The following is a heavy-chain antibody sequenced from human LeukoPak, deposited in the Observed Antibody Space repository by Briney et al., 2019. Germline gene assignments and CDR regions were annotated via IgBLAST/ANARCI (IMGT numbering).Heavy chain of an antibody. CDR3: ANQRGDPNY. V-gene: IGHV3-30*02. Sequence: PGGSLRLSCAASGFTFSSYGMHWVRQAPGKGLEWVAFIRYDGSNKYYADSAKGRFAISRDNSKNTLYLQMNSLRAEDTAVYYWANQRGDPNYWGQGTLVTVSS. CDR2: IRYDGSNK. CDR1: GFTFSSYG. D-gene: IGHD4-17*01. J-gene: IGHJ4*02.